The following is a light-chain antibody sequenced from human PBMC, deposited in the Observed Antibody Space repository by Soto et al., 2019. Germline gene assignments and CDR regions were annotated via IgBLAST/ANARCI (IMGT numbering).Light chain of an antibody. CDR1: QSISNW. Sequence: DIQMTQSPSTLSASVGDRVTITCRASQSISNWLAWYQQKPGKAPKPLIYKASTLKSGVPSRFSGSGSGTDFTLTISSLQAEDVAVYYCQQYYSTPRRTFGQGTKVDIK. V-gene: IGKV1-5*03. CDR3: QQYYSTPRRT. J-gene: IGKJ1*01. CDR2: KAS.